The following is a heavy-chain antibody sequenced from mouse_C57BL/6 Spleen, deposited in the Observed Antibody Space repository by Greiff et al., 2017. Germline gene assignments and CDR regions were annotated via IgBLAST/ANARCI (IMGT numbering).Heavy chain of an antibody. D-gene: IGHD2-4*01. Sequence: VQLQQSGPELVKPGASVKISCKASGYTFTDYYMNWVKQSHGKSLEWIGDINPNNGGTSYNQKFKGKATLTVDKSSSTAYMELRSLTSEDSAVYYCARRRLHYDYDEGGAMDYWGQGTSVTVSS. CDR1: GYTFTDYY. J-gene: IGHJ4*01. V-gene: IGHV1-26*01. CDR2: INPNNGGT. CDR3: ARRRLHYDYDEGGAMDY.